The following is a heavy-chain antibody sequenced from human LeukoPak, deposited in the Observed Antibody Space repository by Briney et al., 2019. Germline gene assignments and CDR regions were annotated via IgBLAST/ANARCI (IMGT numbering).Heavy chain of an antibody. V-gene: IGHV4-31*03. CDR2: IYYSGST. J-gene: IGHJ5*02. CDR3: ARKAAAGTFDP. D-gene: IGHD6-13*01. CDR1: GGSISSGGYS. Sequence: YPSETLSLTCTVSGGSISSGGYSWSWIRQHPGKGLEWIGYIYYSGSTYYNPSLKSRVTISVDTSKNQFSLKLSSVTAADTAVYYCARKAAAGTFDPWGQGTLVTVSS.